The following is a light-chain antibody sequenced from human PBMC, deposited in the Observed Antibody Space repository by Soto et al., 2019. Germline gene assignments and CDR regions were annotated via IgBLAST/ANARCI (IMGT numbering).Light chain of an antibody. Sequence: EIVLTQSPGTLSLSPGERATLSCRASQTIAGTYLAWYQQKPGQAPRLLLYGASSRATGIPDRFSGSGSGTDFTLTISRLEPEDFAVYYCQQYGSSPYNFGQGTNLEIK. CDR1: QTIAGTY. V-gene: IGKV3-20*01. CDR2: GAS. CDR3: QQYGSSPYN. J-gene: IGKJ2*01.